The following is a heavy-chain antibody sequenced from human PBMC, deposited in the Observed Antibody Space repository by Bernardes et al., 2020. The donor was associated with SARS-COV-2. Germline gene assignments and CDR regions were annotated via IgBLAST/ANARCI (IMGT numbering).Heavy chain of an antibody. D-gene: IGHD3-3*01. CDR3: ARAQGQITIFGVVIEYFDY. J-gene: IGHJ4*02. V-gene: IGHV4-31*03. CDR2: IYYSGST. CDR1: GGSISSGGYY. Sequence: SETLSLTCTVSGGSISSGGYYWRWIRQHPGKGLEWIGYIYYSGSTYYNPSLKSRVTISVDTSKNQFSLKLSSVTAADTAVYYCARAQGQITIFGVVIEYFDYWGQGTLVTVSS.